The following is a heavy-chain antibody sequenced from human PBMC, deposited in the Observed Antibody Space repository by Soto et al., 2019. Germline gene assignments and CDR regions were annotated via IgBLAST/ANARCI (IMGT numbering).Heavy chain of an antibody. CDR1: GFTFSNAW. J-gene: IGHJ4*02. V-gene: IGHV3-15*01. D-gene: IGHD3-3*01. CDR3: TTDSPYYDFWSGYYLYYFDY. Sequence: EVQLVESGGGLVKPWGSLRLSCAASGFTFSNAWMSWVRQAPGKGLEWVGRIKSKTDGGTTDYAAPVKGRFTISRDDSKNTLYLQMNSLKTEDTAVYYCTTDSPYYDFWSGYYLYYFDYWGQGTLVTVSS. CDR2: IKSKTDGGTT.